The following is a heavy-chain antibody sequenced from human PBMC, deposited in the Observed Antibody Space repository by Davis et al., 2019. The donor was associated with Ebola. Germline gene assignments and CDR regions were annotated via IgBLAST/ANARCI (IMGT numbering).Heavy chain of an antibody. CDR2: IYHSGST. Sequence: GSLRLSCAVSGGSISSSNWWSWVRQPPGKGLEWIGEIYHSGSTNYNPSLKSRVTISVDKSKNQFSLKLSSVTAADTAVYYCARAARYYYDSSGYYGSYYFDYWGQGTLVTVSS. D-gene: IGHD3-22*01. CDR3: ARAARYYYDSSGYYGSYYFDY. CDR1: GGSISSSNW. V-gene: IGHV4-4*02. J-gene: IGHJ4*02.